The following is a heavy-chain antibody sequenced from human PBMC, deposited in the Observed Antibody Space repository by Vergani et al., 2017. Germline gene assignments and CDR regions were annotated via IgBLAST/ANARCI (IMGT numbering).Heavy chain of an antibody. J-gene: IGHJ4*02. CDR1: GGSISSYY. D-gene: IGHD1-26*01. V-gene: IGHV4-59*01. CDR2: IYYSGST. CDR3: ARGLGDLVGANWLDY. Sequence: QVQLQDSGPGLVKPSETLSLTCTVSGGSISSYYWSWIRQPPGKGLEWIGYIYYSGSTNYNPSLKSRVTISVDTSKNQFSLKLSSVTAADTAVYYCARGLGDLVGANWLDYWGQGTLVTVSS.